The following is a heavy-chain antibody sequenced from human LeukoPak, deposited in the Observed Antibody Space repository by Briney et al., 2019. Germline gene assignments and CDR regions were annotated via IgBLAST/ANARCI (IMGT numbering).Heavy chain of an antibody. V-gene: IGHV3-20*01. CDR2: INCNGGSR. D-gene: IGHD2-2*02. CDR1: GFKIDDYG. CDR3: ARDRCSSTSCYNTPNWFDP. J-gene: IGHJ5*02. Sequence: PGGSLRLYCAASGFKIDDYGMSWVRQVPGKGLEWVSGINCNGGSRGYADSVKGRFTISRDNAKNSVYLQMNSLRSEDTAFYHCARDRCSSTSCYNTPNWFDPWGQGTLATVSS.